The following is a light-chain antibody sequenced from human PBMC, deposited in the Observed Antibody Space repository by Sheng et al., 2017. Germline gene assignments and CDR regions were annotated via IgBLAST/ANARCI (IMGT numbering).Light chain of an antibody. CDR2: ATS. CDR3: QQYDSAPDN. CDR1: ESVSSH. J-gene: IGKJ2*01. Sequence: EIVLTQSPATLSVSPGERVSLSCRASESVSSHLAWYQQKPGQAPRLLIYATSTRATGVPARFSGSGSGTEFSLTISSLQSEDSAVYYCQQYDSAPDNFGQGTKVEIK. V-gene: IGKV3-15*01.